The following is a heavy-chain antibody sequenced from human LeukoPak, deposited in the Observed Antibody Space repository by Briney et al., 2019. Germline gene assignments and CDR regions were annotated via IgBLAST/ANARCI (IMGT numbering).Heavy chain of an antibody. CDR1: GFTPSDSA. Sequence: GGSLRLSCAASGFTPSDSALRWVRHASGKWLEWVGYIRRKDYNSATAYVASVKGRSTISRDDSKNTAYLQMNSLKTEDPAVYFCARPRSGWDLYSFDYWGQGVLVTVSS. D-gene: IGHD6-19*01. V-gene: IGHV3-73*01. CDR3: ARPRSGWDLYSFDY. J-gene: IGHJ4*02. CDR2: IRRKDYNSAT.